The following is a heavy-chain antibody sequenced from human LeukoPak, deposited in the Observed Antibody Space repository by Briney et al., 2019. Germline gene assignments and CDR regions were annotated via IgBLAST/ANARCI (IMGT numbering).Heavy chain of an antibody. CDR3: ARVDSSGYFPLGY. Sequence: GESLKISCKGSGYSFTSYWIGWVRQMPGKGLEWMGIIYPGDSDTRYSPSFQGQVTISAGKSISTAYLQWGSLKASDTAMYYCARVDSSGYFPLGYWGQGTLVTVSS. CDR2: IYPGDSDT. V-gene: IGHV5-51*01. D-gene: IGHD3-22*01. CDR1: GYSFTSYW. J-gene: IGHJ4*02.